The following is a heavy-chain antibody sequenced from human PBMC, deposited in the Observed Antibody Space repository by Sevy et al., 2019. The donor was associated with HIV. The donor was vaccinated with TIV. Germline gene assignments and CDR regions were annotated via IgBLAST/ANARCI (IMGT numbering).Heavy chain of an antibody. V-gene: IGHV1-69*13. CDR1: GGTFSSYA. CDR2: IIPIFGTA. Sequence: ASVKVSCKASGGTFSSYAISWVRQAPGQGLEWMGGIIPIFGTANYAQKFQGRVTITADESTSTAYMELGSLRSEDTAVYYCARGGYYVLDYWGQGTLVTVSS. J-gene: IGHJ4*02. D-gene: IGHD1-26*01. CDR3: ARGGYYVLDY.